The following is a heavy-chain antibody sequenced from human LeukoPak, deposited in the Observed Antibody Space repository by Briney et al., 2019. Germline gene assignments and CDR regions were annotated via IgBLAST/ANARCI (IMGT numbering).Heavy chain of an antibody. CDR2: IYFSGNT. CDR1: RGSVTSYY. V-gene: IGHV4-59*08. CDR3: ARAPGYSSGWYFRSYYYYYMDV. Sequence: SETLSLTCTVSRGSVTSYYWSWIRQPPGKGLEWIGDIYFSGNTKYNPSLQSRVTISLDTSQNQFSLKLSSVTAADTAVYYCARAPGYSSGWYFRSYYYYYMDVWGKGTTVTVSS. J-gene: IGHJ6*03. D-gene: IGHD6-19*01.